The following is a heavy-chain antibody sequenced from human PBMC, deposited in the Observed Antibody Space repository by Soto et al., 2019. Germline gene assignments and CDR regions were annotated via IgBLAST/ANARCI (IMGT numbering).Heavy chain of an antibody. J-gene: IGHJ6*02. CDR1: GASITTTNW. CDR3: LRHNYYSNHYYSAMDV. D-gene: IGHD4-4*01. CDR2: ILHDGST. Sequence: QVQLQESGPGLVRPSGTLSLTCVVSGASITTTNWWGWVRQSPGQGLEWIGEILHDGSTNRNPSLRSRVTMLVDTSKNQFSLPQHSVTAADTAVYYCLRHNYYSNHYYSAMDVWGQGTTVTVSS. V-gene: IGHV4-4*02.